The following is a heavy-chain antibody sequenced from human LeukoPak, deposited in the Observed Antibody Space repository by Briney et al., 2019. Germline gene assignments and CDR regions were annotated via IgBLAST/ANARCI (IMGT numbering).Heavy chain of an antibody. CDR1: GFTFSTYA. V-gene: IGHV3-30*04. CDR2: ISFDGTNK. Sequence: GRSLSLSCAASGFTFSTYARHWVRQAPGKGLDGVAVISFDGTNKHYADSVKGRFTISRDNSKNTLYLQMNSLRPEDTAVYFCARDLISWYYFDYWGQGTLVTVSS. J-gene: IGHJ4*02. CDR3: ARDLISWYYFDY. D-gene: IGHD6-13*01.